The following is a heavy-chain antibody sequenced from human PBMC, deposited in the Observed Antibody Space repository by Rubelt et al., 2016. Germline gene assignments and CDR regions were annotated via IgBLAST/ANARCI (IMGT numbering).Heavy chain of an antibody. Sequence: QLQMQESGPGLVKPSGTLSLTCIVSGGSISTSSYYWGWIRQPPGKGLEWIGSIYYTGNTFYRQSLKSRVTISLDTSKNQFSLNLNSVTAADTAVYYWARLSGSGSEPIDCWGQGTLVTVSS. V-gene: IGHV4-39*01. CDR1: GGSISTSSYY. CDR3: ARLSGSGSEPIDC. CDR2: IYYTGNT. J-gene: IGHJ4*02. D-gene: IGHD5-12*01.